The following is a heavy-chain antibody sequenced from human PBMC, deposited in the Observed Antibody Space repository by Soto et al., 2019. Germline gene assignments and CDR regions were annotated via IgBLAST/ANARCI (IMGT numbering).Heavy chain of an antibody. Sequence: LCGGSISSSNWWSWVRQPPGKGLEWIGEIYHSGSTNYNPSLKSRVTISVDKSKNQFSLKLSSVTAADTAVYYCARGTSGSYYEPFDYWGQGTLVTVSS. J-gene: IGHJ4*02. CDR1: GGSISSSNW. CDR3: ARGTSGSYYEPFDY. V-gene: IGHV4-4*02. CDR2: IYHSGST. D-gene: IGHD1-26*01.